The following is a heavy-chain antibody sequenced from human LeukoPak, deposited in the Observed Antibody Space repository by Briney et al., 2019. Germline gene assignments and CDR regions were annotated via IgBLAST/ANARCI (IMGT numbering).Heavy chain of an antibody. CDR1: GYTFTGYY. J-gene: IGHJ5*02. V-gene: IGHV1-2*02. CDR2: INPNSGGT. D-gene: IGHD2-15*01. CDR3: ARDNSVEDTAWWFDP. Sequence: GESLKISCKASGYTFTGYYMHWVRQAPGQGLEWMGWINPNSGGTNYAQKFQGRVTMTRDTSISTAYMELSRLRSEDTAVYYCARDNSVEDTAWWFDPWGQGTLVTVSS.